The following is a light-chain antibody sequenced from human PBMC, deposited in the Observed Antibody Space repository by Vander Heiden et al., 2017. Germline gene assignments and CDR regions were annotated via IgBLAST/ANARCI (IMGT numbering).Light chain of an antibody. V-gene: IGLV2-8*01. CDR2: EVS. Sequence: QTPLTQPSSAPGSPGQSATISCTGTSSDVGGYNYVSWYQQHPGKAPNLMIYEVSKRPSGVPDRFSGSKSGTTASLTVSGLQAEDEADYYGSSYAGSNNLAFGGGTKLTVL. CDR3: SSYAGSNNLA. CDR1: SSDVGGYNY. J-gene: IGLJ3*02.